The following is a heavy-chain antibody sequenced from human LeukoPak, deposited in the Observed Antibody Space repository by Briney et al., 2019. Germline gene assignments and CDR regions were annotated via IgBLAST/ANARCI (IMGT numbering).Heavy chain of an antibody. Sequence: SETLSLTCTVSGDSISSSTSSTTYYWGWIRQPPGKGLEWIGSITYSGATHYNESLKSRVTISVDTSRNQFSLRLSSVTAADTAVYYCARVYGTTRDAFDIWGQGTMVTVSS. J-gene: IGHJ3*02. D-gene: IGHD2-8*01. V-gene: IGHV4-39*01. CDR1: GDSISSSTSSTTYY. CDR3: ARVYGTTRDAFDI. CDR2: ITYSGAT.